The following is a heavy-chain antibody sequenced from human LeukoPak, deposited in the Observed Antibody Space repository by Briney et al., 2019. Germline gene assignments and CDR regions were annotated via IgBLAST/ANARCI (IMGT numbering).Heavy chain of an antibody. CDR1: GFSFSNYE. CDR2: MSSSGSMT. Sequence: GGSLRLSCAASGFSFSNYEMNWVRQTPGKGLEWVSYMSSSGSMTWYADSVKGRFTISRDNAKRSLYLQMNSLTSEDTAVYYCAAELYSGTYGRCCSFAFWGQGTLVTVSS. CDR3: AAELYSGTYGRCCSFAF. J-gene: IGHJ4*02. D-gene: IGHD1-26*01. V-gene: IGHV3-48*03.